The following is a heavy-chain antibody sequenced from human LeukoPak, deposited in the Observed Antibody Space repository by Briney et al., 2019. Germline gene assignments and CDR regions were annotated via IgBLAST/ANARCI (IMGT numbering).Heavy chain of an antibody. V-gene: IGHV3-23*01. CDR3: AKVMGRGATKGDAFDI. CDR2: ISGSGGST. J-gene: IGHJ3*02. CDR1: GFTFSSYA. Sequence: HPGGSLRLSCAASGFTFSSYAMSWLRQAPGKGLEWVTAISGSGGSTYYADSVKGRFTISRDNSKNTLYLQMNSLRAEDTAVYYCAKVMGRGATKGDAFDIWGQGTMVTVSS. D-gene: IGHD3-10*01.